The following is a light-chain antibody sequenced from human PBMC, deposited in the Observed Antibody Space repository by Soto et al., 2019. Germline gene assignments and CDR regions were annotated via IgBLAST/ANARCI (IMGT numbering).Light chain of an antibody. CDR3: SSYTISNTLV. Sequence: QSALTQPASVSGSPGQSITISCTGTSSDVGGYNYVSWYQQYPGKAPKLMIYDVSNRPSGVSNLFSGSKSGNTASLTISGLQDEDEADYYCSSYTISNTLVFGSATKVTVL. V-gene: IGLV2-14*01. CDR1: SSDVGGYNY. CDR2: DVS. J-gene: IGLJ1*01.